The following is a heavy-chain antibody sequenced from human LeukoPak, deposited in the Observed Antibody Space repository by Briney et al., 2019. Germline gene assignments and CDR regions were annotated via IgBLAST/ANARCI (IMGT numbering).Heavy chain of an antibody. D-gene: IGHD1-1*01. Sequence: SVTLSFTSSGYSFTVYYLHWVRQPPGPGVERVGCINPNYSGTNYAQKFQGRVTMTRDTSISTAYMELSRLRPDDTAVYYCAVQQEMGDWLDPWGQGTLVTVPS. CDR3: AVQQEMGDWLDP. J-gene: IGHJ5*02. CDR1: GYSFTVYY. CDR2: INPNYSGT. V-gene: IGHV1-2*02.